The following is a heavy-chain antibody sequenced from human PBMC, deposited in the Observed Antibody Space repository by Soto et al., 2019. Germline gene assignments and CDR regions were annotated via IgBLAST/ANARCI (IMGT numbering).Heavy chain of an antibody. D-gene: IGHD6-6*01. J-gene: IGHJ6*02. V-gene: IGHV1-69*13. CDR1: GGTFSSYA. CDR2: IIPIFGTA. CDR3: ARQADSSSSYYYGMDV. Sequence: GASVKVSCKASGGTFSSYAISWVRQAPGQGLEWMGGIIPIFGTANYAQKFQGRVTITADESTSTAYMELSSLRSEDTAVYYCARQADSSSSYYYGMDVWGQGTTVTVSS.